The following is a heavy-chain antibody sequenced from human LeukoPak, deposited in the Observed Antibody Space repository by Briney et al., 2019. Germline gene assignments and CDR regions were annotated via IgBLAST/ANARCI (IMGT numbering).Heavy chain of an antibody. J-gene: IGHJ4*02. D-gene: IGHD5-18*01. CDR2: ISGSGGST. CDR1: GFTFSSYA. V-gene: IGHV3-23*01. CDR3: EKILVVDKVMDRGLGYFDY. Sequence: PGGSLRLSCAASGFTFSSYAMSWVRQAPGKGLEWVSAISGSGGSTYYADSVKGRFTISRDNSKNTLYLQMNSLRAEDTAVYYCEKILVVDKVMDRGLGYFDYGGQGTLVTVSS.